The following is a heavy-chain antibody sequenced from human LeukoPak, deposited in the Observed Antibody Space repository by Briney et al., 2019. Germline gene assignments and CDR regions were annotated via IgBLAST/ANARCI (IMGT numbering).Heavy chain of an antibody. V-gene: IGHV4-59*01. Sequence: SETLSLTCTVSGGSISSYYWSWIRQPPGKGLEWIGYIYYSGSTNYNPSLKGRVTISVDTSKNQFSLKLSSVTAADTALYYCANWNCIDNWGQGTLVTVSS. CDR2: IYYSGST. J-gene: IGHJ4*02. CDR3: ANWNCIDN. D-gene: IGHD1-7*01. CDR1: GGSISSYY.